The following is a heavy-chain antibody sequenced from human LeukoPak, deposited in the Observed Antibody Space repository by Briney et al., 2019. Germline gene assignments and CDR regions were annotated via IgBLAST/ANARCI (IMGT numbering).Heavy chain of an antibody. D-gene: IGHD3-10*01. Sequence: ASVKVSCKASGYTFTSYGISWVRQAPGQGLEWMGWISAYSGNTNYAQKLQGRVTMTTDTSTSTAYMELRSLRSDDTAVYYCARLVRGVIPDDYWGQGTLVTVSS. J-gene: IGHJ4*02. V-gene: IGHV1-18*01. CDR2: ISAYSGNT. CDR3: ARLVRGVIPDDY. CDR1: GYTFTSYG.